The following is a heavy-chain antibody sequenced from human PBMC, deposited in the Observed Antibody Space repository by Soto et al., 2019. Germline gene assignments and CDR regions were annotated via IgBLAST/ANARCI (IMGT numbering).Heavy chain of an antibody. D-gene: IGHD3-10*01. CDR2: IYYSGST. J-gene: IGHJ4*02. V-gene: IGHV4-31*03. CDR3: ARAPTNEWGVYFDY. CDR1: GGSLSSGGSY. Sequence: SETLSLTCTVSGGSLSSGGSYWIWSRQHPGKGLEWIGYIYYSGSTYYNPSLKSRVTISVDTSKNQFSLKLSSVTAADTAVYYCARAPTNEWGVYFDYWGQGTLVTVSS.